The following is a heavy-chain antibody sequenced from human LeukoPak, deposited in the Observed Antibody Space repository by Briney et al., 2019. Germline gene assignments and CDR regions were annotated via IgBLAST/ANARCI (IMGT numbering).Heavy chain of an antibody. J-gene: IGHJ4*02. V-gene: IGHV3-21*01. CDR1: GFTFSSYS. Sequence: GGSLRLSCAASGFTFSSYSMNWLRQAPGKGLEWVSSISSSSSYIYYADSVKGRFTISRDNAKNSLYLQMNSLRAEDTAVYYCARDYPYSSSPFDYWGQGTLVTVSS. CDR2: ISSSSSYI. D-gene: IGHD6-6*01. CDR3: ARDYPYSSSPFDY.